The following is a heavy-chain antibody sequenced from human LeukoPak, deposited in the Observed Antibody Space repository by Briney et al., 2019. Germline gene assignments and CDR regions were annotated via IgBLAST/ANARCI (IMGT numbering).Heavy chain of an antibody. CDR3: AKDMLGFYSSSWYYFDY. CDR2: ISWNSGSI. D-gene: IGHD6-13*01. CDR1: GFTFDDYA. J-gene: IGHJ4*02. V-gene: IGHV3-9*01. Sequence: GRSLRLSCAASGFTFDDYAMHWVRQAPGKGLEWVSGISWNSGSIGYADSVKGRFTIFRDNAKNSLYLQMNSLRAEDTALYYCAKDMLGFYSSSWYYFDYWGQGTLVTVSS.